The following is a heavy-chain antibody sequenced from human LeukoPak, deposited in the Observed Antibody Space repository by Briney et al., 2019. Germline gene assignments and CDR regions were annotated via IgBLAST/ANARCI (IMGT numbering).Heavy chain of an antibody. Sequence: GGSLRLSCAASGFTFKSYTMNWVRQAPGKGLEWVSSITSSLSYISYADSVKGRFTISRDNAKNPLSLQMSSLRAEDTAVYYCARDFGRTSDWQPRLYYGMDVWGQGTTVTVSS. V-gene: IGHV3-21*01. CDR1: GFTFKSYT. CDR2: ITSSLSYI. J-gene: IGHJ6*02. CDR3: ARDFGRTSDWQPRLYYGMDV. D-gene: IGHD2-2*01.